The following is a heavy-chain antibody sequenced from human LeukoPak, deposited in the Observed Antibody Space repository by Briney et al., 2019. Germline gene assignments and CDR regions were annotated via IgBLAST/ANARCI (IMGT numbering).Heavy chain of an antibody. CDR1: GYTFTSYA. J-gene: IGHJ5*02. CDR3: ARGRFLEWLLYGWFDP. Sequence: ASVKVSCKASGYTFTSYAMHWVRQAPGQRLERMGWINAGNGNTKYSQKFQGRVTITRDTSASTAYMKLSSLRSEDTAVYYCARGRFLEWLLYGWFDPWGQGTLVTVSS. D-gene: IGHD3-3*01. V-gene: IGHV1-3*01. CDR2: INAGNGNT.